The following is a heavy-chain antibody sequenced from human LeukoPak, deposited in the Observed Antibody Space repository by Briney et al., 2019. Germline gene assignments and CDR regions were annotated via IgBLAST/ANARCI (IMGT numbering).Heavy chain of an antibody. D-gene: IGHD3-16*01. CDR3: AKDNRYSYFNYFDY. CDR1: GFTFDDYA. CDR2: ISGDGGST. Sequence: GGSLRLSCAVSGFTFDDYAMHWVRQAPGKGLEWVSLISGDGGSTYYADSVKGRFTIPRDNSKNSLYLQMNSLRTEDTALYYCAKDNRYSYFNYFDYWGQGTLVTVSS. J-gene: IGHJ4*02. V-gene: IGHV3-43*02.